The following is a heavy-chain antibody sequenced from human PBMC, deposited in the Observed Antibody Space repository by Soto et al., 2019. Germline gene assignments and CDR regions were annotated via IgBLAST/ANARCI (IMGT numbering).Heavy chain of an antibody. CDR3: ATYGKFFQI. CDR1: GGYIGDVDNS. CDR2: IYNSGST. D-gene: IGHD4-17*01. J-gene: IGHJ3*02. Sequence: SETLSVTCAVSGGYIGDVDNSWSWIRQPPGKGLEWIGFIYNSGSTYYNSSLKSRVTISVDRSKNHFFLNLTSVTAADTAVYYCATYGKFFQIWGQGTKVTVS. V-gene: IGHV4-30-2*01.